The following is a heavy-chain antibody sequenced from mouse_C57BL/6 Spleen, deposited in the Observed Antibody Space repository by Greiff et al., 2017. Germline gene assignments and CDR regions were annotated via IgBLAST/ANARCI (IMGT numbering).Heavy chain of an antibody. Sequence: QVQLKQSGAELVKPGASVKISCKASGYAFSSYWMNWVKQRPGKGLEWIGQIYPGDGDTNYNGKFKGKATLTADKSSSTAYMQLSSLTSEDSAVYFCARSPDGYDAMDYWGQGTSVTVSS. CDR1: GYAFSSYW. J-gene: IGHJ4*01. CDR2: IYPGDGDT. D-gene: IGHD2-3*01. V-gene: IGHV1-80*01. CDR3: ARSPDGYDAMDY.